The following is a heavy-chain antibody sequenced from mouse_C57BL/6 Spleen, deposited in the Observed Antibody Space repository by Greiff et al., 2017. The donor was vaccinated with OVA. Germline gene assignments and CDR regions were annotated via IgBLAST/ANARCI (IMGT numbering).Heavy chain of an antibody. CDR1: GYTFTSYW. J-gene: IGHJ3*01. V-gene: IGHV1-50*01. CDR3: ASSTAAFAY. Sequence: QVQLKQPGAELVKPGASVKLSCKASGYTFTSYWMQWVKQRPGQGLEWIGEIDPSDSYTNYNQKFKGKATLTVDTSSSTAYMQLSSLTSEDSAVYYCASSTAAFAYWGQGTLVTVSA. D-gene: IGHD3-2*01. CDR2: IDPSDSYT.